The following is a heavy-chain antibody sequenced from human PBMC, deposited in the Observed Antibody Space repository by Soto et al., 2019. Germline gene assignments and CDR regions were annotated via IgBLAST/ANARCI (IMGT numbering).Heavy chain of an antibody. CDR3: TRGDY. J-gene: IGHJ4*02. V-gene: IGHV4-31*03. CDR2: ISYSGST. CDR1: GDSMTTVGYY. Sequence: QVQLQESGPGLVKPSQTLSLTCTVSGDSMTTVGYYWTWIRQHPGQGLEWIGFISYSGSTYYSSSLKGRVDISADTSKNQFSRKLNSVTAADTAVYYCTRGDYWGQGTLVTVSS.